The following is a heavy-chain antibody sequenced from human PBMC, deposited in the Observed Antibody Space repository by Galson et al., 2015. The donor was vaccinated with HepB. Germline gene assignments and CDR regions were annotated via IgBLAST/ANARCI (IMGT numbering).Heavy chain of an antibody. Sequence: SVKVSCKASGYTFTSYYMHWVRQAPGQGLEWMGIINPSGGSTSYAQKFQGRVTMTRDTSTSTVYMELSSLRSEDTAVYYCARVVTGGPSNYYMDVWGKGTTVTVSS. CDR3: ARVVTGGPSNYYMDV. D-gene: IGHD1-14*01. CDR2: INPSGGST. V-gene: IGHV1-46*01. CDR1: GYTFTSYY. J-gene: IGHJ6*03.